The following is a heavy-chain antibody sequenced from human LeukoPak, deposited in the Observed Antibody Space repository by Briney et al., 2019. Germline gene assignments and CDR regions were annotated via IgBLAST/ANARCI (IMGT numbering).Heavy chain of an antibody. J-gene: IGHJ4*02. V-gene: IGHV3-74*01. CDR3: ARSLVVPAACDY. CDR1: GFTFSSHW. D-gene: IGHD2-2*01. Sequence: GGSLRLSCVASGFTFSSHWMYWVRQAPGKGLVWVSRIDSDGSSTNYADSVKGRFTISRDNAKNTLYMQMSSLRAEDTAVYHCARSLVVPAACDYWGQGTLVTVSS. CDR2: IDSDGSST.